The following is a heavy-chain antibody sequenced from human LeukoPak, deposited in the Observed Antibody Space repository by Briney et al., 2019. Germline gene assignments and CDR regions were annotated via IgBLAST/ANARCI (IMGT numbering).Heavy chain of an antibody. D-gene: IGHD3-22*01. J-gene: IGHJ4*02. CDR2: INNDGRTT. V-gene: IGHV3-74*01. CDR1: GFTFSGYW. Sequence: GGSPRLSCAASGFTFSGYWMHWVRQAPGKGLVWVSRINNDGRTTTYADSVKGRFTISRDNAKNTLYLQMNSLRAEDTAVYYCARSYSSAYDYWGQGTLVTVSS. CDR3: ARSYSSAYDY.